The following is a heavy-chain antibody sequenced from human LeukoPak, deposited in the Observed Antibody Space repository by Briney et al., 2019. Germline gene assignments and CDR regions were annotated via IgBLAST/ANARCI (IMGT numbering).Heavy chain of an antibody. J-gene: IGHJ4*02. D-gene: IGHD3-22*01. CDR2: ISSDGSIT. CDR3: ARRVGSSESSYYFDY. Sequence: GGSLRLSCAASGFTFNIYWMHWVRQAPEKGLVWVSLISSDGSITSYADSVKGRFTISRDNAKNTVYLQMNSLRVEDTAVYYCARRVGSSESSYYFDYWGQGTLVTVSS. CDR1: GFTFNIYW. V-gene: IGHV3-74*01.